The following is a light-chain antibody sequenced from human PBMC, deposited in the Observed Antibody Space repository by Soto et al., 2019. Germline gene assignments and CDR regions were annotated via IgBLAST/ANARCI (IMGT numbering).Light chain of an antibody. J-gene: IGLJ1*01. CDR3: SSFADRNSYV. Sequence: QSVLTQPPSASGSPGQSVTISCSGSSSDIGGYTYVSWYQHHPGKAPKLMIYEVSKRPSGVPDRFSGSKSGNTASLTVSGLQAEDEADYYCSSFADRNSYVFGTGTKVTVL. CDR1: SSDIGGYTY. CDR2: EVS. V-gene: IGLV2-8*01.